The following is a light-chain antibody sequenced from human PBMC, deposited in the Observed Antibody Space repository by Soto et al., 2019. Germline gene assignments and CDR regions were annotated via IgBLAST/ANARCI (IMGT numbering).Light chain of an antibody. CDR2: ENN. Sequence: QSVLTQPPSVSAAPGQKVTISCSGSSSNIGNNYVSWYQQLPGTAPKLLIYENNKRPSGIPDRFSGSKSGTSATLGITGLQTGDEADYYCGPWDSRLSAYVFGTGTKVTVL. CDR1: SSNIGNNY. V-gene: IGLV1-51*02. J-gene: IGLJ1*01. CDR3: GPWDSRLSAYV.